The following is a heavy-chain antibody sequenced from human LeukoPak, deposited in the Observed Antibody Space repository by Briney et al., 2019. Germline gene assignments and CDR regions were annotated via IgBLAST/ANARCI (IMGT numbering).Heavy chain of an antibody. CDR3: SRGSGWLSVY. V-gene: IGHV3-49*03. J-gene: IGHJ4*02. D-gene: IGHD6-19*01. Sequence: GGSLRLSCTASGFTFGDYLMSWFRQAPGKGLEWIGFISGGTTEYAASVKGRFTISRDDSTSIAHLQMNSLTTEDTAVYYCSRGSGWLSVYWGQGTLVTVSS. CDR1: GFTFGDYL. CDR2: ISGGTT.